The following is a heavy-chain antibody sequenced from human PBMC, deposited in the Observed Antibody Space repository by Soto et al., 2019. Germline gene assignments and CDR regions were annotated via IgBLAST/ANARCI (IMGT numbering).Heavy chain of an antibody. Sequence: SETLSLTCTVSGGSISSYYWSWIRQPPGKGLEWIGYIYYSGSTNYNPSLKRRVTISVHTSKNPFSLKLSSVTAADTAVYYCARVLGYCDSSATTVLRFDPWGQGTLVTVSS. CDR3: ARVLGYCDSSATTVLRFDP. D-gene: IGHD3-22*01. V-gene: IGHV4-59*01. CDR2: IYYSGST. J-gene: IGHJ5*02. CDR1: GGSISSYY.